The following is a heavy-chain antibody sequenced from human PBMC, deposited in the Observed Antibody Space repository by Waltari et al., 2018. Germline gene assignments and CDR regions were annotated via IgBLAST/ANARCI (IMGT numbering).Heavy chain of an antibody. J-gene: IGHJ3*02. CDR2: ISSSSSYR. V-gene: IGHV3-21*01. CDR1: GFTFSSYS. D-gene: IGHD6-19*01. CDR3: ASKGRTAVAGTNAFDI. Sequence: EVQLVESGGGLVKPGGSLRLSCAASGFTFSSYSMNWVRQAPGKGLEWVSSISSSSSYRYYADSVKGRFTISRDNAKNSLYLQMNSLRAEDTAVYYCASKGRTAVAGTNAFDIWGQGTMVTVSS.